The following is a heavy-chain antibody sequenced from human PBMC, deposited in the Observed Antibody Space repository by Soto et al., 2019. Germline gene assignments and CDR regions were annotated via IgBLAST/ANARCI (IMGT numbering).Heavy chain of an antibody. D-gene: IGHD3-16*01. V-gene: IGHV3-21*01. CDR2: ISSSSSYI. CDR1: GFTFSSYS. J-gene: IGHJ4*02. CDR3: ARYPGGGDYFDY. Sequence: GGSLRLSCAASGFTFSSYSMNWVRQAPGKGLEWVSSISSSSSYIYYTDSVKGRFTISRDNAKNSLYLQMNSLRAEDTAVYYCARYPGGGDYFDYWGQGTLVTVSS.